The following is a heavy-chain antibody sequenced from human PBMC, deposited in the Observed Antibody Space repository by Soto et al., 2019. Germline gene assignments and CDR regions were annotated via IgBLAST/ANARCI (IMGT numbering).Heavy chain of an antibody. V-gene: IGHV3-30-3*01. CDR2: ISYDGSNK. J-gene: IGHJ4*02. CDR3: ARDITRFGELLYY. D-gene: IGHD3-10*02. Sequence: QVQLVESGGGVVQPGRSLRLSCAASGFTFSSYAMHWVRQAPGKGLEWVAVISYDGSNKYYADSVKGRFTISRDNSKNPRYLQMNSLGAEDAAVYDRARDITRFGELLYYCGQGTLVTVSS. CDR1: GFTFSSYA.